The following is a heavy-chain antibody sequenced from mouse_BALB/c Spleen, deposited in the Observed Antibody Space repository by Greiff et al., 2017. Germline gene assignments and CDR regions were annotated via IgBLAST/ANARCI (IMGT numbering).Heavy chain of an antibody. CDR1: GYTFTSYW. D-gene: IGHD1-1*01. Sequence: VKLVESGAELAKPGASVKMSCKASGYTFTSYWMHWVKQRPGQGLEWIGYINPSTGYTEYNQKFKDKATLTADKSSSTAYMQLSSLTSEDSAVYYCARRGLLRSPYAMDYWGQGTSVTVSS. CDR3: ARRGLLRSPYAMDY. V-gene: IGHV1-7*01. J-gene: IGHJ4*01. CDR2: INPSTGYT.